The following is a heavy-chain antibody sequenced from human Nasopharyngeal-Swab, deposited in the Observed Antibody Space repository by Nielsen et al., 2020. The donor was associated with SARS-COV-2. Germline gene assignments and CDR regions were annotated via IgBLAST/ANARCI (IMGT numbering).Heavy chain of an antibody. V-gene: IGHV3-66*01. J-gene: IGHJ3*02. CDR2: IYSGGST. CDR3: ARDTSGRDAFDI. Sequence: WIRQPPGKGLEWVSVIYSGGSTYYADSVKGRFTISRDNSKNTLYLQMNSLRAEDTAVYYCARDTSGRDAFDIWGQGTMVTVS. D-gene: IGHD6-19*01.